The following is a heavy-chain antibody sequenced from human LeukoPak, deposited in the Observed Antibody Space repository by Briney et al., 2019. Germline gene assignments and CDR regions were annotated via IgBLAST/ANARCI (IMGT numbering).Heavy chain of an antibody. V-gene: IGHV4-34*01. Sequence: SETLSLTCAVYGGSFSGYYWSWIRQPPGKGLEWIGEINHSGSTNYNPSLKSRVTISVDTSKNQFSLKLSSVTAADAAVYYCARGGLYSSSWSSLGANWFGPWGQGTLVTVSS. CDR1: GGSFSGYY. CDR2: INHSGST. D-gene: IGHD6-13*01. CDR3: ARGGLYSSSWSSLGANWFGP. J-gene: IGHJ5*02.